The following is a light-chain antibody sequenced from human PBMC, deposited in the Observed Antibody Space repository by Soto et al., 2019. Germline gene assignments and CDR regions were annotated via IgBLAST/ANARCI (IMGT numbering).Light chain of an antibody. CDR1: QTIRSW. V-gene: IGKV1D-16*01. CDR3: QQYNSYPPT. J-gene: IGKJ4*01. CDR2: AAS. Sequence: DVKLTHSASTLSGSVGDRVNITLRASQTIRSWLAWYQQKPGQAPKSLIYAASSLQSGVPSRFRGSGSGTDFTLTISSLQPEDFETYYCQQYNSYPPTFGGGTKVDIK.